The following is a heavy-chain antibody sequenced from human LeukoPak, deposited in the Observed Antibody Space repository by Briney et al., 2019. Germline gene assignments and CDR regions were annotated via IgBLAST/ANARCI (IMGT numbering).Heavy chain of an antibody. Sequence: GGSLRLSCVDSGITFSRYWMSWVRQTPDKGLEWVANIKEDGSEKHFVGSVEGRFTISRDNAKNSLYLQMSSLRVEDTAVYYCARDKVVGAMAGSNFDYWGQGILVTVSS. J-gene: IGHJ4*02. D-gene: IGHD5-18*01. CDR3: ARDKVVGAMAGSNFDY. CDR1: GITFSRYW. CDR2: IKEDGSEK. V-gene: IGHV3-7*01.